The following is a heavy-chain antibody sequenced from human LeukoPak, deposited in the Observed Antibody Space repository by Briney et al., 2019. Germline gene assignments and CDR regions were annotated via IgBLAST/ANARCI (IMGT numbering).Heavy chain of an antibody. CDR3: ARVAPTYNVPFDY. Sequence: GASVKVSCKASGYTSTGYYMHWVRQAPGQGLEWMGWINPNSGGTNYAQKFQGRVTMTRDTSISTAYMELSRLRSDDTAVYYCARVAPTYNVPFDYWGQGTLVTVSS. CDR1: GYTSTGYY. V-gene: IGHV1-2*02. D-gene: IGHD1-1*01. CDR2: INPNSGGT. J-gene: IGHJ4*02.